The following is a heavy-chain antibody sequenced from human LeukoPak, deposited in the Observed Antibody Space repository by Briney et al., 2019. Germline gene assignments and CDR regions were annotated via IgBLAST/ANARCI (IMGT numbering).Heavy chain of an antibody. D-gene: IGHD6-13*01. Sequence: SCPTLSNPSQTLTLTCSFSGCSLSTRGVGVGWIRQPPGKALEWLALIFWNNDQRYSPSLKSRLTITKDTSNNQVVLTMTNMDPVDTATYFCAHSGGFRNNWYQSWGQGTLVTVSS. J-gene: IGHJ4*02. CDR1: GCSLSTRGVG. CDR2: IFWNNDQ. V-gene: IGHV2-5*01. CDR3: AHSGGFRNNWYQS.